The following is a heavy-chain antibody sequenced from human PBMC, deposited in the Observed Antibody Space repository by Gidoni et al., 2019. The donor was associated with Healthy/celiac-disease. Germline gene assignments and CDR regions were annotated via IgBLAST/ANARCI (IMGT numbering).Heavy chain of an antibody. D-gene: IGHD1-26*01. Sequence: VPLLESGGCLVQPGGCMRLSCSASEFTFSSYAMSWVRQAPGKGLEWVSAISGSGGSTYYADSVKGRFTISRDNSKNTLYLQMNSLRAEDTAVYYCAKDPTRWEVMWGQGTLVTVSS. CDR3: AKDPTRWEVM. CDR2: ISGSGGST. CDR1: EFTFSSYA. V-gene: IGHV3-23*01. J-gene: IGHJ4*02.